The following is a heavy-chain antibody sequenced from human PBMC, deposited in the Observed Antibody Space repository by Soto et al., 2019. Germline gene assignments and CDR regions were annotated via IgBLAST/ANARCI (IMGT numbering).Heavy chain of an antibody. CDR2: VSGSGVTT. V-gene: IGHV3-23*01. CDR1: GFTFDTFT. CDR3: VRKSGYDFWSGFLY. D-gene: IGHD3-3*01. J-gene: IGHJ4*02. Sequence: GGSLRLSCAASGFTFDTFTMTWVRQAPGKGLEWVSSVSGSGVTTKYSDPVKGRFTISRDNSKNTLYLQLNTLTAEDTAVYYCVRKSGYDFWSGFLYWGQGALVTVSS.